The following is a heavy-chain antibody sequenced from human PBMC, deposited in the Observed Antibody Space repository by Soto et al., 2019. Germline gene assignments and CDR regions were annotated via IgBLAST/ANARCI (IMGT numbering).Heavy chain of an antibody. J-gene: IGHJ5*02. Sequence: SETLSLTCAVYGGSFSGYYWSWIRQPPGKGLEWIGEINHSGSTNYNPSLKSRVTISVDTSKNQFSLKLSSVTAADTAVYYCARRIPPKKTMVRGVAQGGFDPWGQGTLVTVSS. CDR1: GGSFSGYY. V-gene: IGHV4-34*01. D-gene: IGHD3-10*01. CDR2: INHSGST. CDR3: ARRIPPKKTMVRGVAQGGFDP.